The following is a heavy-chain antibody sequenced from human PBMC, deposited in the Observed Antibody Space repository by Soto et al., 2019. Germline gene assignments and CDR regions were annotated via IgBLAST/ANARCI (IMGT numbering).Heavy chain of an antibody. Sequence: QVHLQESGPRLVKPSETLSLTCDVSGDYISSYNWWTWVRQTPGKGLEWIGEVYHSGNTNYNPSLKSRVTISVDKSRNQFSLSLTSVTAADTAVYYCARREGDCRGGSCPYYHDWGQGTLVTASS. CDR2: VYHSGNT. CDR1: GDYISSYNW. V-gene: IGHV4-4*02. D-gene: IGHD2-15*01. CDR3: ARREGDCRGGSCPYYHD. J-gene: IGHJ4*02.